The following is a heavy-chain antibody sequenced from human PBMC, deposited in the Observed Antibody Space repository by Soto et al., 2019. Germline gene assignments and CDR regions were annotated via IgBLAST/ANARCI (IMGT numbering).Heavy chain of an antibody. CDR2: IDPNGGGS. Sequence: QVQLVQSGAEVREPGASVKISCGASGYIFTNYYLHWLRQAPGQGLEWMGDIDPNGGGSNRAQRFQGRITVTRDSSTRTVYMEVSRLTSEDTAVYYCARGPSSGAFDIWGQGTMVTISS. CDR3: ARGPSSGAFDI. V-gene: IGHV1-46*01. J-gene: IGHJ3*02. CDR1: GYIFTNYY. D-gene: IGHD1-26*01.